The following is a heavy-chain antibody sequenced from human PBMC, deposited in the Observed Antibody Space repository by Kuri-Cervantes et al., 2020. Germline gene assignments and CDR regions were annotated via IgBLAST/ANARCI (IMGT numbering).Heavy chain of an antibody. D-gene: IGHD1-26*01. Sequence: GESLKISCAASGFTFSSYGMHWVRRAPGKGLEWVAVISYDGSNKYYADSVKGRFTISRDNSRNTLYLQMNSLRAEDTAVYYCAKDGTSGSYWRLSYYYYGMDVWGQGTTVTVSS. CDR1: GFTFSSYG. J-gene: IGHJ6*02. V-gene: IGHV3-30*18. CDR3: AKDGTSGSYWRLSYYYYGMDV. CDR2: ISYDGSNK.